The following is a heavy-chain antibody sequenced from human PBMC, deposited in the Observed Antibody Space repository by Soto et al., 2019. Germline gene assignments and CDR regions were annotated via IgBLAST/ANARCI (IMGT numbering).Heavy chain of an antibody. D-gene: IGHD6-13*01. CDR1: GGSFSRYA. V-gene: IGHV1-69*01. Sequence: QVQLVQSGAEVRKPGSSVKVSCKASGGSFSRYAITWVRQAPGQGLEWMGGIIPIFGTTNYAQKFQGRVTITADESTRTAYTELSSLSSEDTAVYYCASRAASGIGYFASWGKGNLVTVSS. J-gene: IGHJ4*02. CDR3: ASRAASGIGYFAS. CDR2: IIPIFGTT.